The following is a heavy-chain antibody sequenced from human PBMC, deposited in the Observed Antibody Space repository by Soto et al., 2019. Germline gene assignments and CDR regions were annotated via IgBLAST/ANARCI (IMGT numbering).Heavy chain of an antibody. CDR2: IIPIFGTA. J-gene: IGHJ5*02. Sequence: SVKVSCKASGGTFSSYAISWVRQAPGQGLEWMGGIIPIFGTANYAQKFQGRVTITADESTSTAYMELSSLRSEDTAVYYWARSSGLLLTWFDPWGQGTLVTVSS. CDR3: ARSSGLLLTWFDP. CDR1: GGTFSSYA. V-gene: IGHV1-69*13. D-gene: IGHD3-16*01.